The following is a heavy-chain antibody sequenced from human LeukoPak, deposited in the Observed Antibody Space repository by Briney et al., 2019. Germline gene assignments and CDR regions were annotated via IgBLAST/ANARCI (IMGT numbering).Heavy chain of an antibody. CDR3: AKSLDYGGNRARLDF. J-gene: IGHJ4*02. D-gene: IGHD4-23*01. CDR2: VSGSGSTT. CDR1: GFTFSTYG. Sequence: GGSLRLSCAASGFTFSTYGMNWVRQAPGKGLEWVSAVSGSGSTTYYARSVKGRFTVSRDNSKNTLYLQMNTLQVDDTAVDYCAKSLDYGGNRARLDFWGQGTLVTVSS. V-gene: IGHV3-23*01.